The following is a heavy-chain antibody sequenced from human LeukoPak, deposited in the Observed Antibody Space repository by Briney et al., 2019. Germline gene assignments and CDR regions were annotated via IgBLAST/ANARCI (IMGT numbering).Heavy chain of an antibody. J-gene: IGHJ4*02. CDR3: ARGRGAYDSSGYWGY. CDR1: GFDFSDHG. V-gene: IGHV3-30*03. Sequence: GGSLRLSCAASGFDFSDHGMHWVRQAPGKGLEWVAIISYDGSNKDYADSVKGRFTISRDNSKNTLYLQIDSLRAEDTAVYYCARGRGAYDSSGYWGYWGQGTLVTVSS. CDR2: ISYDGSNK. D-gene: IGHD3-22*01.